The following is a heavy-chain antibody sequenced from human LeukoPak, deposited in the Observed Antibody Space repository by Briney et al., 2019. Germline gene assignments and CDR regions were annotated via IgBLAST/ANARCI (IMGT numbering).Heavy chain of an antibody. J-gene: IGHJ4*02. CDR3: ARSEGIAAAGFDY. CDR1: GGSISSGGYY. Sequence: SETLSLTCTVSGGSISSGGYYWSWIRQHPGKGLEWIGYIYYSGSTYYNRSLKSRVTISVDTSKNQFSLKLSSVTAADTAVYYYARSEGIAAAGFDYWGQGTLVTVSS. D-gene: IGHD6-13*01. V-gene: IGHV4-31*03. CDR2: IYYSGST.